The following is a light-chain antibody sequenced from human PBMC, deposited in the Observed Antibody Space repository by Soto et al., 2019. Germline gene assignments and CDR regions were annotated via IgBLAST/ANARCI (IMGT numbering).Light chain of an antibody. CDR1: SRDVGGYNS. CDR3: SSYTTGGSYV. Sequence: QSALTQPASVSGSPGLSIAISSTGTSRDVGGYNSVSWYQQQPGKVPKLIIYDVSSRPSGVSNRFSGSKSGNTAYLTISGLQAEDEGDYYCSSYTTGGSYVFGTGTKLTVL. J-gene: IGLJ1*01. CDR2: DVS. V-gene: IGLV2-14*01.